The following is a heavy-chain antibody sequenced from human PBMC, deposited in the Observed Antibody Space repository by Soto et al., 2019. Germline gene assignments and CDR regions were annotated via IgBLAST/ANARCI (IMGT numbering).Heavy chain of an antibody. CDR3: AKGGYYSLFDI. D-gene: IGHD3-16*01. J-gene: IGHJ3*02. CDR1: GFPFSSYA. V-gene: IGHV3-23*01. CDR2: ISGSGGRT. Sequence: VGSLRLSCVASGFPFSSYAMSWVRQTPGKGLEWVSGISGSGGRTYYADSVKGRFTISRDNSNNTLSLQMHILRVEDTAVYFCAKGGYYSLFDIWGQGTMVTVSS.